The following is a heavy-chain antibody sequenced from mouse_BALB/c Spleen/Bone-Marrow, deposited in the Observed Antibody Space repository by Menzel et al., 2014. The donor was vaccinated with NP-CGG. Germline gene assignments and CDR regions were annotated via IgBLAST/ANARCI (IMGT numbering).Heavy chain of an antibody. CDR2: IDPANGNT. J-gene: IGHJ2*01. CDR3: AHGSTYGYFDY. V-gene: IGHV14-3*02. D-gene: IGHD1-1*01. CDR1: GFNIKDTY. Sequence: EVQLQESGTELVKPGASVKLSCTASGFNIKDTYMHWVKQRPEQGLEWIGRIDPANGNTKYDPKFQGEATITADTSSNTADLQLSSLTSEDTAVYYCAHGSTYGYFDYWGQGTTLTVSS.